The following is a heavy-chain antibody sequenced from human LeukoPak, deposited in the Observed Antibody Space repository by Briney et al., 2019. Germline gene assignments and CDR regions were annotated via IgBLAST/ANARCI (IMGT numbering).Heavy chain of an antibody. CDR2: ISSSSDTI. CDR1: GFSFSSYS. Sequence: GGSLRLSCAASGFSFSSYSMTWVRQTPGKGLEWISYISSSSDTIYYSDSVKGRFTISRDNAKNSLNLQMNSLRAEDTAVYYCASGPWRDNLGSDEFDYWGQGTLVTVSS. CDR3: ASGPWRDNLGSDEFDY. V-gene: IGHV3-48*01. J-gene: IGHJ4*02. D-gene: IGHD1-1*01.